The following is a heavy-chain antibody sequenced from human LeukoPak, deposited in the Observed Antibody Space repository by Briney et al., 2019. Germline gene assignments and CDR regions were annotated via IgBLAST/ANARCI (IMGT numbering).Heavy chain of an antibody. CDR3: AKDYQNYGSGEAIPDY. CDR2: ISYDGSNK. CDR1: GYTFTSYN. J-gene: IGHJ4*02. V-gene: IGHV3-30*18. D-gene: IGHD3-10*01. Sequence: SCKASGYTFTSYNIHWVRQAPGKGLEWVAVISYDGSNKYYADSVKGRFTISRDNSKNTLYLQMNSLRAEDTAVYYCAKDYQNYGSGEAIPDYWGQGTLVTVSS.